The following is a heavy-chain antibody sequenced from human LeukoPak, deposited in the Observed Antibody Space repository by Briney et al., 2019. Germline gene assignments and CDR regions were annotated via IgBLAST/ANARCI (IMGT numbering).Heavy chain of an antibody. CDR1: GYTLTELS. CDR3: ATSPVTRILPVYGSGTKLPSDY. Sequence: ASVKVSCKVSGYTLTELSMHWVRQAPGKGLEWMGGFDPEDGETIYAQKCQGRVTMTEDTSTDTAYMELSSLRSEDTAVYYCATSPVTRILPVYGSGTKLPSDYWGQGTLVTVSS. CDR2: FDPEDGET. J-gene: IGHJ4*02. V-gene: IGHV1-24*01. D-gene: IGHD3-10*01.